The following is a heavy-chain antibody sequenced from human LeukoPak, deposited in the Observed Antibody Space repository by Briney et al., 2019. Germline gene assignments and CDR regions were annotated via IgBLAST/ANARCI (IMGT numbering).Heavy chain of an antibody. J-gene: IGHJ6*04. CDR1: GFSFNSYA. V-gene: IGHV3-23*01. D-gene: IGHD3-10*01. CDR2: ISGGGGST. CDR3: AKNLPYGSGSYNGMDV. Sequence: GGSLRLSCAASGFSFNSYAMSWVRQAPGKGLEWVSAISGGGGSTDYADSVKGRFTISRDNSKNTLYLQMNSLRAEDTAVYYCAKNLPYGSGSYNGMDVWGKGTPVTVSS.